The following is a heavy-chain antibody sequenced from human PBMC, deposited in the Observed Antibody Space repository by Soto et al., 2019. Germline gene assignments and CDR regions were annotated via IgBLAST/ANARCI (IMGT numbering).Heavy chain of an antibody. D-gene: IGHD2-2*02. J-gene: IGHJ4*02. Sequence: QVQLVQSGAEVKKPGASVKVSCKASGYTFTSYGISWVRQAPGQGLAWMGWISAYNGNTNYAQQLQGRVTMTTDTSTSTAYLDLRILESVCAFVYYCASGKRWFRGYCSSTTCHMCADYWGQGTLGTVSS. CDR2: ISAYNGNT. CDR3: ASGKRWFRGYCSSTTCHMCADY. V-gene: IGHV1-18*01. CDR1: GYTFTSYG.